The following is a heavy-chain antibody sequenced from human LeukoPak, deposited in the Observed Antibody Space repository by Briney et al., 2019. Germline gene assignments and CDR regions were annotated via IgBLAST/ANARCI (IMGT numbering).Heavy chain of an antibody. CDR1: GFTFSSYA. CDR2: ISGSGGST. D-gene: IGHD3-16*01. J-gene: IGHJ4*02. V-gene: IGHV3-23*01. Sequence: SGGSLRLSCAASGFTFSSYAMSWVRQAPRKGLEWVSAISGSGGSTYYADSVKGRFTISRDNSKNTLYLQMNSLRAEDTAVYYCAKDVIYDYVWGSQPYFDYWGQGTLVTVSS. CDR3: AKDVIYDYVWGSQPYFDY.